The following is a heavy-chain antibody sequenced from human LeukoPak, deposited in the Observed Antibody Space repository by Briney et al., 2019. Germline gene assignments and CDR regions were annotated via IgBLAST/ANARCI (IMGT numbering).Heavy chain of an antibody. CDR1: GGSFSGYY. CDR2: INHSGST. CDR3: ARGLLRYFDWLSTYDAFDI. Sequence: PSETLSLTCAVYGGSFSGYYWSWIRQPPGKGLEWIGEINHSGSTNYIPSLKSRVTISVDTSKNQFSLKLSSVTAADTAVYYCARGLLRYFDWLSTYDAFDIWGQGTMVTVSS. V-gene: IGHV4-34*01. J-gene: IGHJ3*02. D-gene: IGHD3-9*01.